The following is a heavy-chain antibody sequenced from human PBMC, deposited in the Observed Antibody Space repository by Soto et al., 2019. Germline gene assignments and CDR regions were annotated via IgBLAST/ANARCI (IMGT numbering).Heavy chain of an antibody. Sequence: EVHLVESGGVVVQPGGSLRLTCAASGFTFDDHNMHWVRQVPGKGLEWVSLISWDGGTTYYADSVKGRFTVTRDNTMDLSYLKMDALATEDSTLCFCASSQVDYWGQGTLGTVS. CDR3: ASSQVDY. J-gene: IGHJ4*02. CDR1: GFTFDDHN. V-gene: IGHV3-43*01. CDR2: ISWDGGTT. D-gene: IGHD6-6*01.